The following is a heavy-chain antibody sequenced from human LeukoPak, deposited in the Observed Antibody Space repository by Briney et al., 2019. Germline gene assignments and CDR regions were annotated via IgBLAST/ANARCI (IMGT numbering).Heavy chain of an antibody. Sequence: GGSLRLSCAASGFTFSSYGMHWVRQAPGKGLEWVAFIRYDGSNKYYADSVKGRFTISRDNSKNTLYLQMNSLRAEDTAVYYCAKSEWGGRQLSGWGPYYFDYWGQGTLVTVSS. CDR3: AKSEWGGRQLSGWGPYYFDY. D-gene: IGHD6-13*01. CDR2: IRYDGSNK. V-gene: IGHV3-30*02. CDR1: GFTFSSYG. J-gene: IGHJ4*02.